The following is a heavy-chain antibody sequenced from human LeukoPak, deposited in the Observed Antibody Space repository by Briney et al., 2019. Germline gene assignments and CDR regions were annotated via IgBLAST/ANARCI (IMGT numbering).Heavy chain of an antibody. V-gene: IGHV4-59*01. CDR3: AREITIFGVDPESNWFDP. CDR1: GRFISSYY. CDR2: IYYSGSN. D-gene: IGHD3-3*01. Sequence: PSETLSLTCTVSGRFISSYYWSWIRQPSAKGLEWIGYIYYSGSNNYNPSLKSRVTISVDTSKNQFSLKLSSVTAADTAVYYCAREITIFGVDPESNWFDPWGQGTLVTVSS. J-gene: IGHJ5*02.